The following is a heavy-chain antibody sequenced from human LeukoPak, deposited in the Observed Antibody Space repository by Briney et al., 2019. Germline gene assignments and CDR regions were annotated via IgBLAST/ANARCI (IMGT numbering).Heavy chain of an antibody. CDR1: GFTFSSYA. Sequence: GGSLRLSCAASGFTFSSYAMHWVRQAPGKGLEWVAVISYDGSNKYYADSVKGRFTISRDNSKNTLYLQMNSLRAEDTAVYYCARDHSSGWYSAYCGMDVWGQGTTVTVSS. CDR2: ISYDGSNK. CDR3: ARDHSSGWYSAYCGMDV. D-gene: IGHD6-19*01. V-gene: IGHV3-30*04. J-gene: IGHJ6*02.